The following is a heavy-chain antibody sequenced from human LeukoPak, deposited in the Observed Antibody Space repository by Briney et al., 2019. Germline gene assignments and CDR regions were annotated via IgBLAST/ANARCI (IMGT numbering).Heavy chain of an antibody. J-gene: IGHJ4*02. CDR3: ARVNGGYCSSTSCFYFDH. Sequence: KPSETLSLTCAVYGGSFSGYYWSWIRQPPGKGLEWIGEINHSGSTNYNPSLKSRVTISVDTSKNQFSLKLSSVTAADTAVYYCARVNGGYCSSTSCFYFDHWGQGTLVTVSS. V-gene: IGHV4-34*01. CDR2: INHSGST. CDR1: GGSFSGYY. D-gene: IGHD2-2*01.